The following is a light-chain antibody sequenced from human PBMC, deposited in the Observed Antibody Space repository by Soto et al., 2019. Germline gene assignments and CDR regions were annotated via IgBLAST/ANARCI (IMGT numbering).Light chain of an antibody. V-gene: IGKV1-5*03. J-gene: IGKJ2*01. CDR1: QSVSGW. CDR3: QHYNDYPYT. CDR2: QAS. Sequence: DIQMTQSPSTLSASVGDRVAISCRASQSVSGWLAWYQQKPGKVPKLLIYQASTLEDGVPSRFSGSGSGTEFPLPISTLHPDPSATYYCQHYNDYPYTFGPGTNLEIK.